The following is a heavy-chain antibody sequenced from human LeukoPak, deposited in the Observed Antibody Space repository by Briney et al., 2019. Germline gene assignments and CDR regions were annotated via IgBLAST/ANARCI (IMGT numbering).Heavy chain of an antibody. V-gene: IGHV4-39*01. Sequence: PSETLSLTCTVSGGSISSSSYYWGWIRQPPGKGLEWIGSIYYSGSTYYNPSLKSRVTISVDTSKNQFSLKLSSVTAADTAVYYCARQCSGGSCYSSYWGQGTLVTVSS. CDR2: IYYSGST. CDR3: ARQCSGGSCYSSY. D-gene: IGHD2-15*01. J-gene: IGHJ4*02. CDR1: GGSISSSSYY.